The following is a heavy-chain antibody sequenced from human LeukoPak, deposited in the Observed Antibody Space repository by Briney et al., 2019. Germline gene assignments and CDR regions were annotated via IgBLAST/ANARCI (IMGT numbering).Heavy chain of an antibody. CDR2: IWYDGTNK. V-gene: IGHV3-33*01. J-gene: IGHJ4*02. D-gene: IGHD3-10*01. CDR3: AGDKRSKYLEH. Sequence: GGSLRLSRAASGFTFRNYGMHWVRQAPGKGLEWVAVIWYDGTNKYYADSVKGRFTISRDNSRNTLYLQMNSLTDGDTAVCYCAGDKRSKYLEHWGQGTLVIVSS. CDR1: GFTFRNYG.